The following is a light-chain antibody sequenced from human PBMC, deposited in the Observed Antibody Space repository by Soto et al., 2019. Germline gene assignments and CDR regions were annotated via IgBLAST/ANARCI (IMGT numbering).Light chain of an antibody. Sequence: QSVLTQPPSVSAAPGQTVTISCSGSSSNIGSNHVSWYQQLPRTAPKLLIYDNDQRPLGIPDRFSGSTSGTSATLGITGLQTGDEADYYCGTWDSSLSAVVFGGGTKVTVL. CDR3: GTWDSSLSAVV. CDR1: SSNIGSNH. CDR2: DND. V-gene: IGLV1-51*01. J-gene: IGLJ2*01.